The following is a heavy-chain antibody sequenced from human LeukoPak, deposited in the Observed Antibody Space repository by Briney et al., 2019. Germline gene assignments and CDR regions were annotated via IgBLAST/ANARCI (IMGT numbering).Heavy chain of an antibody. CDR1: GGSISSSSYY. J-gene: IGHJ3*02. CDR3: ARGEMGATGPIDAFDI. Sequence: SETLSLTCTVSGGSISSSSYYWGWIRQPPGKGLEWIGSIYYSGSTYYNPSLKSRVTMSVDTSKNQFSLKLSSVTAADTAVYYCARGEMGATGPIDAFDIWGQGTMVTVSS. V-gene: IGHV4-39*07. CDR2: IYYSGST. D-gene: IGHD1-26*01.